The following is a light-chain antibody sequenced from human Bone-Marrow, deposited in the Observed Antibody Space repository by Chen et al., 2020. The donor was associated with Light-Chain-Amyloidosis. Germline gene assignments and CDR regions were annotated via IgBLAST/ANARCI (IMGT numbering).Light chain of an antibody. CDR3: MMWHSTAWV. V-gene: IGLV5-45*02. CDR1: SDINVGSYR. CDR2: FKSDSED. J-gene: IGLJ3*02. Sequence: QAVLTQPSSLSASPGASASLTCTFRSDINVGSYRIYWYQQKPGSPPQYLLRFKSDSEDQRGSGVPSRFSGSRDVSANAGILLISGLQSEDEADYYCMMWHSTAWVFGGGTKLTVL.